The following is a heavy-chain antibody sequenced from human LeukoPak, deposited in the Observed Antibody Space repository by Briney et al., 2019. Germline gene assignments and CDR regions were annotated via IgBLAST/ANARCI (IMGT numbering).Heavy chain of an antibody. CDR2: IRATSTTL. CDR1: GFSVSNNY. J-gene: IGHJ4*02. D-gene: IGHD1-26*01. Sequence: PGGSLRLSCAVSGFSVSNNYMSWVRQAPGKGLEWVSNIRATSTTLYYQDYYADSVKGRFTTSRDNAKNSLYLQMDSLRVEDTAVYYCARDTQWAFDYWGQGILVTVSS. CDR3: ARDTQWAFDY. V-gene: IGHV3-48*01.